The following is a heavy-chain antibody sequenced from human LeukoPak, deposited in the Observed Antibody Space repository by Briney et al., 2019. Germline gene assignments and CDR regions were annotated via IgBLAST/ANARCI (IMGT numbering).Heavy chain of an antibody. D-gene: IGHD3-10*02. Sequence: ASVKVSCKASGYTFTTYNINWVRQAPGQGLEWMGWISGYNGNTNYAQKLQGRVTMTTDTSTSTAYMELSSLRSEDTAVYYCTIMFGELSNQIDYWGQGTLVTVSS. CDR2: ISGYNGNT. J-gene: IGHJ4*02. V-gene: IGHV1-18*01. CDR3: TIMFGELSNQIDY. CDR1: GYTFTTYN.